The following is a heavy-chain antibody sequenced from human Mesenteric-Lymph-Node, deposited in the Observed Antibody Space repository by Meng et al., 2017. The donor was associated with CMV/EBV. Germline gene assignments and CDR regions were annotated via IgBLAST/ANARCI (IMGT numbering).Heavy chain of an antibody. CDR3: ARGLPFQNYYDNSGHYAMDV. CDR1: GFSFSDYG. J-gene: IGHJ6*02. V-gene: IGHV3-23*01. D-gene: IGHD3-22*01. CDR2: IITYDRT. Sequence: GESLKISCAASGFSFSDYGMSWVRQAPGKGLEWVSSIITYDRTYYSASVKGRFTISRDTSKNTLYLQMNSLRAEDTAVYYCARGLPFQNYYDNSGHYAMDVWGQGTTVTVSS.